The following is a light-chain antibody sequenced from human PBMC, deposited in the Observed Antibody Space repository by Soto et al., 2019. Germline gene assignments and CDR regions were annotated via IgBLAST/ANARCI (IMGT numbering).Light chain of an antibody. CDR1: QGISTY. V-gene: IGKV1-27*01. CDR2: GAS. CDR3: QKYNSVPRT. J-gene: IGKJ1*01. Sequence: DIQMTQSPSSLSASVGDRVTITCRASQGISTYLAWYQQKPGKVPKLLIYGASTLQSGVPSRFSGSGSGTDFTLTISSLQTEDVATYYCQKYNSVPRTFGQGTKVEIK.